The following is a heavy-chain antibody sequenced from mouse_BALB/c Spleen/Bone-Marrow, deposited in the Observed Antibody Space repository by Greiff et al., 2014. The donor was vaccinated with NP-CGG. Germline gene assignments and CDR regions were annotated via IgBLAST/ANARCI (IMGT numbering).Heavy chain of an antibody. CDR2: IYPGSGST. D-gene: IGHD2-4*01. J-gene: IGHJ3*01. Sequence: LQQSGSELVRPGASVKLSCKASGYTFISYWMHWVKQRPGQGLEWIGNIYPGSGSTNYDEKFKSKATLTVDTSSSTAYMQLSSLTSEDSAVYYCTKGLPSAYWGQGTLVTVSA. CDR3: TKGLPSAY. CDR1: GYTFISYW. V-gene: IGHV1S22*01.